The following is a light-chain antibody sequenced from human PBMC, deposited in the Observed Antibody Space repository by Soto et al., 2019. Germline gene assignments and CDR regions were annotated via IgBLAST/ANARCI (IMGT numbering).Light chain of an antibody. CDR1: QSVSSSY. CDR3: QQYGSSPYT. CDR2: GTS. J-gene: IGKJ2*01. V-gene: IGKV3-20*01. Sequence: EIVLTQSPGTLSLSPGERATLSCRTSQSVSSSYLAWYQQKPGQAPRLLIYGTSSRATGIPDTFSGSGSGTDFTLTISRLEPEDVAVYYCQQYGSSPYTFGQGNKLEIK.